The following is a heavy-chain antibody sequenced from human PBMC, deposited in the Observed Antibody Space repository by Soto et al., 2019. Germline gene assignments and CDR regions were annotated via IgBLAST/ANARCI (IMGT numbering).Heavy chain of an antibody. V-gene: IGHV3-23*01. D-gene: IGHD3-10*01. J-gene: IGHJ5*02. CDR1: WFTIINHC. CDR2: ISGSGSST. CDR3: AKAPKYYYGSGSYWVDP. Sequence: AGGLLRIPWTVAWFTIINHCIRRVRQAPGKGLEWVSAISGSGSSTYYADSVKGRFTISRDNSKNTVYLQMNSLRAEDTAVYYCAKAPKYYYGSGSYWVDPWGQGTLVTVSS.